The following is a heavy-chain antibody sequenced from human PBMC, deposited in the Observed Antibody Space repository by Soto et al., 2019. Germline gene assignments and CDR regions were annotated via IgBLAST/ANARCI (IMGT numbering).Heavy chain of an antibody. CDR3: ARGLRYLDWLSDY. V-gene: IGHV4-59*01. D-gene: IGHD3-9*01. CDR2: ISYSGST. J-gene: IGHJ4*02. CDR1: GGSISGYF. Sequence: SETLSLTCTVSGGSISGYFWSWIRQPPGKGLEWIGYISYSGSTNYNPSLKSRVTISVDTSKNQFSLKLSSVTAADTAMYYCARGLRYLDWLSDYWGQGTLVTVSS.